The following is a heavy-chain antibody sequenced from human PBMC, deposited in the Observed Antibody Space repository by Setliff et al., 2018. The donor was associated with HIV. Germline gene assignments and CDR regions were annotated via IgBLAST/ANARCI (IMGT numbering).Heavy chain of an antibody. Sequence: GGSLRLSCAASGFTFSSYSMNWVRQAPGKGLEWVSSISSSSSYIYYADSVKGRFTISRDYAKNSLYLQMNSLRAEDTAVYYCARGIAARPSNWYFDLWGRGTLVTVSS. CDR3: ARGIAARPSNWYFDL. V-gene: IGHV3-21*01. CDR2: ISSSSSYI. J-gene: IGHJ2*01. CDR1: GFTFSSYS. D-gene: IGHD6-6*01.